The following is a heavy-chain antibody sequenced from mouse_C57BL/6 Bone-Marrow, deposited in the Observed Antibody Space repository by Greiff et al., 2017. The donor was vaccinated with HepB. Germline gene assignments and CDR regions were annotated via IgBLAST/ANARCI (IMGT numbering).Heavy chain of an antibody. CDR1: GYAFSSSW. CDR3: ARKATTVVATDYAMDY. J-gene: IGHJ4*01. CDR2: IYPGDGDT. D-gene: IGHD1-1*01. V-gene: IGHV1-82*01. Sequence: VQLQQSGPELVKPGASVKISCKASGYAFSSSWMNWVKQRPGKGLEWIGRIYPGDGDTNYNGKFKGKATLTADKSSSTAYMQLSSLTSEDSAVYFCARKATTVVATDYAMDYWGQGTSVTVSS.